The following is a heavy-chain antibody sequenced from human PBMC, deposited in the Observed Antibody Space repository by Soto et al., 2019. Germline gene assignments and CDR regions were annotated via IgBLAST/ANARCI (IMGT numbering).Heavy chain of an antibody. D-gene: IGHD3-22*01. CDR2: ISYDGSDK. CDR3: AIRAWDSYYTIDV. CDR1: GFKYTDFA. Sequence: VQLVESGGGEVQPGRSLRLSCAASGFKYTDFALHWVRQAPGKGLEWVAIISYDGSDKYYADSVKGRFVISRDNPKNTRYLEINSLSPEHTAVYFFAIRAWDSYYTIDVWRQGTTVTVFS. J-gene: IGHJ6*02. V-gene: IGHV3-30*09.